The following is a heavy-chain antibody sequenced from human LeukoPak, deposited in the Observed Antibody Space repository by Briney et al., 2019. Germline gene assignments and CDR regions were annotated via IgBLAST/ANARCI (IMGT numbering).Heavy chain of an antibody. J-gene: IGHJ5*02. CDR1: GYSFTNYW. CDR2: IYPGDSDT. CDR3: ARGSSSSWYIWFGP. V-gene: IGHV5-51*01. Sequence: GESLKISCKGSGYSFTNYWIGWVRQMPGKGLEWMGIIYPGDSDTRYSPSFQGRVTISADKSISTAYLQWSSLKASDTATYYCARGSSSSWYIWFGPWGQGTLVAVSS. D-gene: IGHD6-13*01.